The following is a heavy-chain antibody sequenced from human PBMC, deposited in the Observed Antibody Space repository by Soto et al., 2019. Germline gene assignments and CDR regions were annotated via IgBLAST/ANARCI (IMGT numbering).Heavy chain of an antibody. CDR3: AIGSTYYYDSSGYYPLGY. CDR2: IYHSGST. D-gene: IGHD3-22*01. J-gene: IGHJ4*02. V-gene: IGHV4-4*02. CDR1: GGSITSSNW. Sequence: QVQLQESGPGLVKPSGTLSLTCAVSGGSITSSNWWSWVRQPPGKGLEWIGEIYHSGSTNYNPSHKRRGTISVDKSKNQFSLKVSSVTAADTAVYYCAIGSTYYYDSSGYYPLGYWGQGTLVTVSS.